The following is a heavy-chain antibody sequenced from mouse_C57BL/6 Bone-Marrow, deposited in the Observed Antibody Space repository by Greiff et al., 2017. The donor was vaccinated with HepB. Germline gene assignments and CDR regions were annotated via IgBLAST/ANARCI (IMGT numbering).Heavy chain of an antibody. J-gene: IGHJ3*01. V-gene: IGHV5-17*01. CDR3: ARNWAWFAY. CDR1: GFTFSDYG. CDR2: ISSGSSTI. D-gene: IGHD4-1*01. Sequence: DVKLVESGGGLVKPGGSLKLSCAASGFTFSDYGMHWVRQAPEKGLEWVAYISSGSSTIYYADTVKGRFTISRDNAKDTLFLQMTSLRSEDTAMYYCARNWAWFAYWGQGTLVTVSA.